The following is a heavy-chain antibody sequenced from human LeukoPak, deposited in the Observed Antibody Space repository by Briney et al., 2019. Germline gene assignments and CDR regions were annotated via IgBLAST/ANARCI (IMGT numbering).Heavy chain of an antibody. D-gene: IGHD2-2*01. CDR1: GYPISSGYY. J-gene: IGHJ4*02. V-gene: IGHV4-38-2*02. CDR3: ARVRDCSSTTCYGPYFDY. Sequence: SETLSLTCTVSGYPISSGYYWGWIRQPPGKGLEWIASMYHSGSTYHNPSLKSRVTISVDKSKNQFSLKLTSVTAADTAVYHCARVRDCSSTTCYGPYFDYWGQGTLVTVSS. CDR2: MYHSGST.